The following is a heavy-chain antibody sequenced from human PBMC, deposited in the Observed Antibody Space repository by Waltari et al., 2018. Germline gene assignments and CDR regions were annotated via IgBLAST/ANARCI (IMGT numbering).Heavy chain of an antibody. D-gene: IGHD5-12*01. CDR2: IYRGGST. CDR1: GFTVSSNY. Sequence: EVQLVESGGGLIQPGGSLRLSCAASGFTVSSNYMSWVRQAPGKGLGWVSVIYRGGSTYYADSVKGRFTISRDNSKNTLYLQMNSLRAEDTAVYYCARGGNSGYDLGQYYFDYWGQGTLVTVSS. V-gene: IGHV3-53*01. CDR3: ARGGNSGYDLGQYYFDY. J-gene: IGHJ4*02.